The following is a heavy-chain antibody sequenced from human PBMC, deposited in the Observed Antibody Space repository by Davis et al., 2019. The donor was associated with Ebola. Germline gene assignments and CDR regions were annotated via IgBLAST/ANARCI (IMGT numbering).Heavy chain of an antibody. CDR1: GGTFSSYA. D-gene: IGHD5-12*01. V-gene: IGHV1-3*01. CDR2: INAGNGNT. J-gene: IGHJ4*02. Sequence: AASVKVSCKASGGTFSSYAMHWVRQAPGQRLEWMGWINAGNGNTKYSQKFQGRVTITRDTSASTAYMELNSLKTEDTAVYYCTIGSGYGDYWGQGTLVTVSS. CDR3: TIGSGYGDY.